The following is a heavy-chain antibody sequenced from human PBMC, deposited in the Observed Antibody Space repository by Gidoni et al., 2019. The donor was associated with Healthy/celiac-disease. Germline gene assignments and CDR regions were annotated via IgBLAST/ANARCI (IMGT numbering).Heavy chain of an antibody. D-gene: IGHD6-13*01. J-gene: IGHJ3*02. Sequence: EVQLVESGGGLVKPGGSLRPSWSASGFTFSSYSMNWVRQAPGKGLDWVSSISSSGSTIYDADSVKGRFTISRDNAKNELYLQMNSLRAEDTAVYYCARQYSSSWYDAFDIWGQGTMVTVSS. CDR2: ISSSGSTI. CDR1: GFTFSSYS. CDR3: ARQYSSSWYDAFDI. V-gene: IGHV3-21*01.